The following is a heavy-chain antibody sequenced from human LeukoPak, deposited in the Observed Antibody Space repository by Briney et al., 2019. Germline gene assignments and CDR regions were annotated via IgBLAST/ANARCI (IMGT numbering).Heavy chain of an antibody. J-gene: IGHJ4*02. CDR1: GFTFSSYA. Sequence: GGSLRLSCAASGFTFSSYAMSWVRQAPGKGLEWVSAISGSGGSTYYADSVKGRFTISRDNSKNTLYLQMNSLRAEDTAVYYCAKGTYFDWPLSLFDYCVQGTLVTVSS. V-gene: IGHV3-23*01. CDR3: AKGTYFDWPLSLFDY. D-gene: IGHD3-9*01. CDR2: ISGSGGST.